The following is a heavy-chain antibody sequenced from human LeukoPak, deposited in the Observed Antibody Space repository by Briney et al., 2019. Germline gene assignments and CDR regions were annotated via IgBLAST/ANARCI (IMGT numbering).Heavy chain of an antibody. CDR2: IWYDGSNK. Sequence: GRSLRLSCAASGFTFSSYGVHWVRQAPGKGLEWVAVIWYDGSNKYYADSVKGRFTISRDNSKNTLYLQMNSLRAEDTAVYYCAKDHKITIFGVVTLGRGYWGQGTLVTVSS. CDR3: AKDHKITIFGVVTLGRGY. V-gene: IGHV3-33*06. CDR1: GFTFSSYG. J-gene: IGHJ4*02. D-gene: IGHD3-3*01.